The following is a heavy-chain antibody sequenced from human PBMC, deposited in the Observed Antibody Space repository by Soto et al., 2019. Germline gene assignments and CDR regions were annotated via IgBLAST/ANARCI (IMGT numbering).Heavy chain of an antibody. J-gene: IGHJ4*02. V-gene: IGHV3-7*01. CDR3: VAPYCSRARCYAYDF. D-gene: IGHD2-2*01. CDR1: GFTFSNNW. CDR2: IKQDGSEK. Sequence: EVQLVESGGGLVQPGGSLRLSCAASGFTFSNNWMSWVRQAPGKGLEWVANIKQDGSEKYYVDSVKGRFTISRDNAKNSLFLQMSSPRAEDTAVYYCVAPYCSRARCYAYDFWGQGTLVIVSS.